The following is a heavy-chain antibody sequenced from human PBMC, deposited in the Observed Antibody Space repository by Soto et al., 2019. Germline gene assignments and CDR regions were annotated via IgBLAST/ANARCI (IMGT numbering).Heavy chain of an antibody. V-gene: IGHV3-15*01. CDR1: GFTFSNAW. CDR3: TLHIVVVTSVHNYFNH. D-gene: IGHD2-21*02. J-gene: IGHJ4*02. Sequence: EVRLVDSGGGMVKPGGSLTLSCAASGFTFSNAWMSWVRQAPGKGLEWVGRIKSKTDGETTDYASPVKGRFTISRDDSKNTMYLQMNSLQIEDTAVYYCTLHIVVVTSVHNYFNHWGKGTLVTVSS. CDR2: IKSKTDGETT.